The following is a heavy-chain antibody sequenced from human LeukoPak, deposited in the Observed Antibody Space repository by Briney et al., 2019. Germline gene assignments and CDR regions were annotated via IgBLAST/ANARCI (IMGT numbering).Heavy chain of an antibody. V-gene: IGHV3-30-3*01. CDR1: GFTFSSYA. CDR2: ISYDGSNK. CDR3: ARGPPRDGYRVDY. D-gene: IGHD5-24*01. Sequence: GGSLRLSCAASGFTFSSYAMHWVRQAPGKGLEWVAVISYDGSNKYYADSVKGRFTISRDNSKNTLYLQMNSLRAEETAVYYCARGPPRDGYRVDYWGQGTLVTVSS. J-gene: IGHJ4*02.